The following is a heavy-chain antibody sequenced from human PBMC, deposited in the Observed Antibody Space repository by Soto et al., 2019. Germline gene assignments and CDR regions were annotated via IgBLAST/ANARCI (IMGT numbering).Heavy chain of an antibody. J-gene: IGHJ3*02. V-gene: IGHV3-66*04. CDR1: GFTFSSYG. Sequence: PGGSLRLSCAASGFTFSSYGMHWVRQAPGKGLEWVSVIYSGGSTYYADSVKGRFTISRDNSKNTLYLQMNSLRAEDTAVYYCARPLQTTVTGGDAFDIWGQGTMVTVSS. CDR2: IYSGGST. D-gene: IGHD4-17*01. CDR3: ARPLQTTVTGGDAFDI.